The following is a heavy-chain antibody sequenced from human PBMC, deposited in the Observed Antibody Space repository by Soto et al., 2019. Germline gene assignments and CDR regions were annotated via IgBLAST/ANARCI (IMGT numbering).Heavy chain of an antibody. CDR3: SRDGVSLFLLTSELDY. CDR2: IWYDGGKQ. J-gene: IGHJ4*02. Sequence: QVQLVESGGGVVQPGRALRLSCAASGFTFSSYGMHWVRQAPGKGLEWVALIWYDGGKQYYADSVKGRFTISRDNSKNTLFLEMNSLRPEDTAVDYCSRDGVSLFLLTSELDYGGQGTLVTVSS. CDR1: GFTFSSYG. D-gene: IGHD3-3*01. V-gene: IGHV3-33*01.